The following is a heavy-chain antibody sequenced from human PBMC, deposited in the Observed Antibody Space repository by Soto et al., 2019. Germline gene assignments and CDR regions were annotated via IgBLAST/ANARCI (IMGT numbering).Heavy chain of an antibody. V-gene: IGHV1-69*13. D-gene: IGHD3-22*01. CDR3: ARDTRLGRNYYDSSGSIY. CDR2: IIPIFGTA. J-gene: IGHJ4*02. CDR1: GGTFSSYT. Sequence: ASVKVSCKASGGTFSSYTISWVRQAPGQGLEWMGGIIPIFGTANYAQKFQGRVTITADESTSTAYMELSSLRSEDTAVYYCARDTRLGRNYYDSSGSIYWGQGTLVTVSS.